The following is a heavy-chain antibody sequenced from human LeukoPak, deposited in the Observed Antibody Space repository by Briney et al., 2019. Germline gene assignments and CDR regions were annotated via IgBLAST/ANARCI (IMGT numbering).Heavy chain of an antibody. CDR3: AGAKSPPYYYGMDV. J-gene: IGHJ6*02. CDR1: GGSFSGYY. CDR2: INHSGST. V-gene: IGHV4-34*01. Sequence: PSETLSLTCAVYGGSFSGYYWSWIRQPPGKGLEWIGEINHSGSTNYNPSLKSRVTISVDTSKNQFSLKLSSVTAADTAVYYCAGAKSPPYYYGMDVWGQGTTVTVSS.